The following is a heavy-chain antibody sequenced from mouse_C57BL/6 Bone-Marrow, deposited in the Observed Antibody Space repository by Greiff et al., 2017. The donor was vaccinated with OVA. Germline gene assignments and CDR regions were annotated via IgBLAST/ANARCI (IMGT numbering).Heavy chain of an antibody. CDR3: AKGSYGNYGGCAY. V-gene: IGHV5-17*01. CDR2: ISSGSSTI. J-gene: IGHJ3*01. CDR1: GFTFSDYG. D-gene: IGHD2-1*01. Sequence: EVKLMESGGGLVKPGGSLKLSCAASGFTFSDYGMHWVRQAPEKGLEWVAYISSGSSTIYYADTVKGRFTISRDNAKNTLFLQMTSLRSEDTAMYYCAKGSYGNYGGCAYWGQGTLVTVSA.